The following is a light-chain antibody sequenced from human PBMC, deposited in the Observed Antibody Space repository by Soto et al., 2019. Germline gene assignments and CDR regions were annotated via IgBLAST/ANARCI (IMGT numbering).Light chain of an antibody. CDR3: SSYAGNTIYYV. CDR1: SNDVGGYNC. J-gene: IGLJ1*01. Sequence: QSALTQPPSASGSPGQSVTISCTGTSNDVGGYNCVSWYQQHPGKAPKLMIFEVSKRPSGVPDRFSGSKSGSTASLTVSGLQAEDEADYYCSSYAGNTIYYVFGTGTKLTVL. CDR2: EVS. V-gene: IGLV2-8*01.